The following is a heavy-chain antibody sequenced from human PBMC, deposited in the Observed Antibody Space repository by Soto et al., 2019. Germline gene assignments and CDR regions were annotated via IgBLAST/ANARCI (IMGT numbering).Heavy chain of an antibody. J-gene: IGHJ6*02. CDR2: IYYNSGST. CDR1: GGSIRSGGYF. CDR3: TRDQPLPYKSGSGKGYYGMDV. Sequence: QVQLQESGPGLVKPSQTLSLTCIVSGGSIRSGGYFWSWVRQHPGKGLEWLGNIYYNSGSTYYTPSLKSRVSISVDASKNQFSLDLSSVTAADTAVYFCTRDQPLPYKSGSGKGYYGMDVWGQGTTVIVS. D-gene: IGHD3-10*01. V-gene: IGHV4-31*03.